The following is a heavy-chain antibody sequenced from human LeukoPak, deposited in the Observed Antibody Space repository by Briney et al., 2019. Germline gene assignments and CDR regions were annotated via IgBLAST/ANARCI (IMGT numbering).Heavy chain of an antibody. CDR1: AFTFSSYG. Sequence: PGGSLRLSCVGVAFTFSSYGMHWVRQAPGKGLEWVAFIQYDGSNKYYADSVKGRFTISRDNSKNTLYLQMNSLRSDDTAVYYCARGGYSYGKIPRNDAFDIWGQGTMVTVSS. D-gene: IGHD5-18*01. CDR3: ARGGYSYGKIPRNDAFDI. V-gene: IGHV3-30*02. CDR2: IQYDGSNK. J-gene: IGHJ3*02.